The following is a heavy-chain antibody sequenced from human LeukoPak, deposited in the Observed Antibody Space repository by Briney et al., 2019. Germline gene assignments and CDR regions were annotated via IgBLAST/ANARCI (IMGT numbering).Heavy chain of an antibody. Sequence: SETLSLTCAVYGGSFSGYYWSWIRQPPGKGLEWIGEINRSGSTNYNPSLKSRVTISVDTSKNQFSLKLSSVTAADTAVYYCARRRRIIAAAGTKFDPWGQGTLVTVSS. CDR1: GGSFSGYY. V-gene: IGHV4-34*01. J-gene: IGHJ5*02. CDR3: ARRRRIIAAAGTKFDP. D-gene: IGHD6-13*01. CDR2: INRSGST.